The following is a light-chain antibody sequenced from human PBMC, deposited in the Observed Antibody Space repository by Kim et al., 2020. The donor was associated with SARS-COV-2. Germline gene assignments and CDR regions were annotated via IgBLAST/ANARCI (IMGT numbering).Light chain of an antibody. CDR1: QSISTD. J-gene: IGKJ2*01. CDR3: QQRFTWST. Sequence: EIVLTQSPATLSLSPGERATLSCRASQSISTDLAWYQQKPGQAPRLLIFDASNRGTGIPARFSGSGSGTDFTLTISSLEPEDFAVYYCQQRFTWSTFGQGTKLEIK. CDR2: DAS. V-gene: IGKV3-11*01.